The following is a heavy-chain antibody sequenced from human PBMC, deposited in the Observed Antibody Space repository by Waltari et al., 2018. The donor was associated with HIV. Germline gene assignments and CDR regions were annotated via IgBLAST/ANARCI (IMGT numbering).Heavy chain of an antibody. CDR2: INLNSGDT. Sequence: QVQLVQSGAEVKKPGASVKVSCTASGYTFTAYYMPWVRQAPGQGLEWMGRINLNSGDTNYGQKFQGRVTMTRDTSISTAYMELSRLRSDDTAVYYCARDSYYYDSSGFFPDFWGQGTLVTVSS. CDR1: GYTFTAYY. V-gene: IGHV1-2*06. J-gene: IGHJ4*02. CDR3: ARDSYYYDSSGFFPDF. D-gene: IGHD3-22*01.